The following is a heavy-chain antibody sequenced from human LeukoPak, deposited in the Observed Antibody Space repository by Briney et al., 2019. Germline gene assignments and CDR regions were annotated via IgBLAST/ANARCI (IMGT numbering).Heavy chain of an antibody. CDR3: AFTQGDCTNGVCYRVGGDY. CDR2: IIPIFGTA. D-gene: IGHD2-8*01. J-gene: IGHJ4*02. CDR1: GYTFTSYA. V-gene: IGHV1-69*13. Sequence: ASVKVSCKASGYTFTSYAISWVRQALGQGLEWMGGIIPIFGTANYAQKFQGRVTITADESTSTAYMELSSLRSEDTAVYYCAFTQGDCTNGVCYRVGGDYWGQGTLVTVSS.